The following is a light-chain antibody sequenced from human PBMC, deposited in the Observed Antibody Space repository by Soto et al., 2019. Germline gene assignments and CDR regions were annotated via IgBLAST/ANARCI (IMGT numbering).Light chain of an antibody. Sequence: DIQMTQSPSTLSASIGDRVTITFRASQTISDWLAWHQQKPGKAPKLLIYKASSLEGGVPSRFSGSGSGTEFTLTISSLQPDDFATYYCLQYETYWTFGQGTKVDI. V-gene: IGKV1-5*03. CDR3: LQYETYWT. CDR2: KAS. CDR1: QTISDW. J-gene: IGKJ1*01.